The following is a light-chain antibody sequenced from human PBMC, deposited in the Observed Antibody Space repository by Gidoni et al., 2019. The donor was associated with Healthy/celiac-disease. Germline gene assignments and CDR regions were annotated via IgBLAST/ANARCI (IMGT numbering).Light chain of an antibody. J-gene: IGKJ5*01. CDR2: GAS. V-gene: IGKV3-15*01. CDR3: QQYNNWPPVT. Sequence: EIVLTKPPATLSVSPGERATLSCRASQSVSSNLAWYQQKPGQAPRLLIYGASTRATGIPARFSGSGSGTEFTLTISSLQSEDFAVYYCQQYNNWPPVTFXQXTRLEIK. CDR1: QSVSSN.